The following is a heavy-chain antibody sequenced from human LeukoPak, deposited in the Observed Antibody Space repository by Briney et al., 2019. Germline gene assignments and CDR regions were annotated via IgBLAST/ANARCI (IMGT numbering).Heavy chain of an antibody. CDR1: GGSISSYY. CDR3: ARGIAARFYYYYMDV. Sequence: SETLSLTCTVSGGSISSYYWSWIRQPPGKDLEWIGYIYYSGSTNYNPSLKSRVTISVDTSKNQFSLKLSSVTAADTAVYYCARGIAARFYYYYMDVWGKGTTVTVSS. CDR2: IYYSGST. V-gene: IGHV4-59*01. J-gene: IGHJ6*03. D-gene: IGHD6-13*01.